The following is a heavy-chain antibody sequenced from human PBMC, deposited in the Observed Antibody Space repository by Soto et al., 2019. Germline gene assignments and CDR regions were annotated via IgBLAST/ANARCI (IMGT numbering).Heavy chain of an antibody. CDR2: ITTTGDTT. Sequence: QLVESEGGLVQPGGSLRLSCEASGFIFTTSDMSWVRQAPGKGLEWVSSITTTGDTTHYADSVRGRFTISRDNARNTGYLQRNSLRGADTAVYYWAKGGGGDHGYWGQGTLVAVSS. CDR1: GFIFTTSD. J-gene: IGHJ4*02. CDR3: AKGGGGDHGY. D-gene: IGHD2-21*02. V-gene: IGHV3-23*04.